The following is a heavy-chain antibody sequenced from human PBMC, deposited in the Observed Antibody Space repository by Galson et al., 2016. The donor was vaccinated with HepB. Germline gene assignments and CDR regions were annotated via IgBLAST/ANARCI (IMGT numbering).Heavy chain of an antibody. CDR3: ASRGGYDAFDI. D-gene: IGHD5-12*01. CDR1: SDTLSNYG. CDR2: VNTYTGDA. Sequence: SVKVSCKASSDTLSNYGFSWVRQAPGQGLEWMGGVNTYTGDADYPQRFQDRVTMTTVTSTKTAYMELRSLRSDDTAVYYCASRGGYDAFDIWGQGTMITVSS. J-gene: IGHJ3*02. V-gene: IGHV1-18*01.